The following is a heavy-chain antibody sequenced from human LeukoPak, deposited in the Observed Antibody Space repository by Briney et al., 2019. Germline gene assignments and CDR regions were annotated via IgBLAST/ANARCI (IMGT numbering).Heavy chain of an antibody. CDR2: ISESGDDT. V-gene: IGHV3-23*01. CDR3: ARVRSHSYSDY. D-gene: IGHD5-18*01. Sequence: GGSLRLSCAASGFTFSNFAMNWVRQAPGKGLEWVSSISESGDDTAYADSVKGRFTIPRDNSKNTLYLQMNSLRAEDTAVYYCARVRSHSYSDYWGQGTLVTVSS. J-gene: IGHJ4*02. CDR1: GFTFSNFA.